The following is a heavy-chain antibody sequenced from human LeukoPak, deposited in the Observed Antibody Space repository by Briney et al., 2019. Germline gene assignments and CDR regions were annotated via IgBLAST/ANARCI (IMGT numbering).Heavy chain of an antibody. CDR3: TTAGNFDWLFKFDY. J-gene: IGHJ4*02. Sequence: PGRSLRLSCAASGFTFSSSGMHWVRQAPGKGLEWVAVISYVGSNKYYADSVKGRFTIYRDTCKNKMYLQMNSLKTEDTAVYYCTTAGNFDWLFKFDYWGQGTLVTVSS. V-gene: IGHV3-30*03. D-gene: IGHD3-9*01. CDR2: ISYVGSNK. CDR1: GFTFSSSG.